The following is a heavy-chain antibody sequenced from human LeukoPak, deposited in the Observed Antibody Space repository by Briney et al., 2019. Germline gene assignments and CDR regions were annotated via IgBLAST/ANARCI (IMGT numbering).Heavy chain of an antibody. Sequence: GGSLRLSCAASGFTITSQAAFWVRHAQGKGLEWVSGFGSIGSTDYADSVKGRFTISRDNSKNTLYMQMNSLRAEDTAVYYCASRRSCNGGVCYGLDYWGQGTLVTVSS. CDR1: GFTITSQA. CDR2: FGSIGST. V-gene: IGHV3-23*01. D-gene: IGHD2-8*02. CDR3: ASRRSCNGGVCYGLDY. J-gene: IGHJ4*02.